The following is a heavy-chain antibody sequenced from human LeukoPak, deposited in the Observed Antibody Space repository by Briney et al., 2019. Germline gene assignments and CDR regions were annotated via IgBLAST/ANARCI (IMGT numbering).Heavy chain of an antibody. CDR2: INHSGST. V-gene: IGHV4-34*01. CDR1: GGSFSGYY. Sequence: PSETLSLTCAVYGGSFSGYYWSWIRQPPGKGLEWIGEINHSGSTNYNPSLKSRVTISVDTSKNQFSLKLSSVTAVDTAVYYCARGSWFDPWGQGTLVTVSS. CDR3: ARGSWFDP. J-gene: IGHJ5*02.